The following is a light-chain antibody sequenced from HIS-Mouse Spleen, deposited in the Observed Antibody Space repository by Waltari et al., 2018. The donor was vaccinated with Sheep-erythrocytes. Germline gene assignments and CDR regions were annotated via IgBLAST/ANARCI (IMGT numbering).Light chain of an antibody. Sequence: SYELTQPPSVSVSPGQTARITCSGDALPKQYAYWYQQKPGQAPVLVISKDSERPSGNPERFSGSSSGTTVTLTISGVQAEDEAYYYCQSADSSGTYRVFGGGTKLTVL. CDR3: QSADSSGTYRV. CDR2: KDS. CDR1: ALPKQY. V-gene: IGLV3-25*03. J-gene: IGLJ2*01.